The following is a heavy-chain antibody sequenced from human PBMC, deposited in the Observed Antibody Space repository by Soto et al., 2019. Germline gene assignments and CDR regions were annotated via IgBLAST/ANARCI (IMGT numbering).Heavy chain of an antibody. Sequence: GXSXKVSFKASGYTXNVYYMDLVRQAPGQGLEWIGWINPKSGGTMYPQKFQGRVTMTWDKSISTAYIAMTRLRSYDTAVYYCARDLAKGGGSAGFDYWGQGTLVTVSS. J-gene: IGHJ4*02. CDR1: GYTXNVYY. CDR3: ARDLAKGGGSAGFDY. V-gene: IGHV1-2*02. D-gene: IGHD1-26*01. CDR2: INPKSGGT.